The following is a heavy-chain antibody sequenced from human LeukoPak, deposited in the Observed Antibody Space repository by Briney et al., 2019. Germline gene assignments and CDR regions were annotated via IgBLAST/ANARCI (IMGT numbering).Heavy chain of an antibody. D-gene: IGHD2-15*01. CDR1: GGSISSGSYY. CDR3: ARARVVVVAADYYYNGMDV. J-gene: IGHJ6*02. Sequence: PSQTLSLTCTVSGGSISSGSYYWSWIRHPAGGGLEWIGHIYTRGSTDYNPSLESRVTISVDTSKNQFSRRLRSVAAADRAVYYCARARVVVVAADYYYNGMDVWGQGTTVTVSS. CDR2: IYTRGST. V-gene: IGHV4-61*09.